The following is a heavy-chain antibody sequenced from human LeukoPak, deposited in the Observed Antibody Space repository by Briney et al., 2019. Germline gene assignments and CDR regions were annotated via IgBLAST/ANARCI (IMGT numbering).Heavy chain of an antibody. CDR2: IYYSGST. CDR3: AREHYYGSGTDY. D-gene: IGHD3-10*01. Sequence: SQTLSLTCTVSGDSISSGDYYWSWIRQPPGKGLEWIGYIYYSGSTYYNPSLKSRVTISVDTSKNQFSLKLSSVTAADTAVYYCAREHYYGSGTDYWGQGTLVTVSS. V-gene: IGHV4-30-4*08. J-gene: IGHJ4*02. CDR1: GDSISSGDYY.